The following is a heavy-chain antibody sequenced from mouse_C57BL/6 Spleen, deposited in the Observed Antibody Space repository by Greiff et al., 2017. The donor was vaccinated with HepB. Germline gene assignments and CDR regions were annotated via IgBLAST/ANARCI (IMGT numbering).Heavy chain of an antibody. CDR2: ISIGGSYT. CDR1: GFTFSSYG. V-gene: IGHV5-6*01. Sequence: EVQRVESGGDLVKPGGSLKLSCAASGFTFSSYGMSWVRQTPDKRLEWVATISIGGSYTYYPDSVKGRFTISRDNAKNTLYLQMSSLKSEDTAMYYCARPITTVVAYYAMDYWGQGTSVTVSS. D-gene: IGHD1-1*01. J-gene: IGHJ4*01. CDR3: ARPITTVVAYYAMDY.